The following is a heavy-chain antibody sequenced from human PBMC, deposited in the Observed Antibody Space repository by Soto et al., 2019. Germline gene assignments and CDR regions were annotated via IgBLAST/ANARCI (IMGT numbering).Heavy chain of an antibody. Sequence: QVQLQQWGAGLLKPSETLSLTCAVYGGSFSGYYWSWIRQPPGKGLEWLGEINHSGSTNYNPSLKSRVTISVDTSKNQFSLKLSSVTAADTSVYYCARVRLDPYYYYYCGMDVWGQGTTVTVSS. CDR2: INHSGST. V-gene: IGHV4-34*01. CDR3: ARVRLDPYYYYYCGMDV. CDR1: GGSFSGYY. J-gene: IGHJ6*02.